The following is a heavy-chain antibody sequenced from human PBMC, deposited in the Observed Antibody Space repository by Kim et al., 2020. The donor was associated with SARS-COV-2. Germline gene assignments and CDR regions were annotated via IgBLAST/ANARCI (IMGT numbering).Heavy chain of an antibody. J-gene: IGHJ4*02. CDR2: ISNSGATT. CDR1: GFTFSSYA. CDR3: ANNWNFGC. D-gene: IGHD1-1*01. V-gene: IGHV3-23*01. Sequence: GGSLRLSCAASGFTFSSYAMTWVRQAPGKGLEWVSGISNSGATTYYADSVKGRFTISRDNSKNTVYLQMNSLRVEDTAVYYCANNWNFGCWGQGTLVTVSS.